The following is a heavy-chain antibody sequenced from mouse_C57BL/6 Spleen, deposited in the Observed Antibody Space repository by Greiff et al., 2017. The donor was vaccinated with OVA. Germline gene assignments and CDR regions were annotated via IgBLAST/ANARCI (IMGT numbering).Heavy chain of an antibody. Sequence: QVQLQQPGAELVKPGASVKMSCKASGYTFTSYWITWVKQRPGQGLEWIGDIYPGSGSTNYNEKFKSKATLTVDTSSSTAYMQLSSLTSEDAAVYYCAREPITTVGDYWGQGTTLTVSS. CDR1: GYTFTSYW. V-gene: IGHV1-55*01. CDR3: AREPITTVGDY. J-gene: IGHJ2*01. D-gene: IGHD1-1*01. CDR2: IYPGSGST.